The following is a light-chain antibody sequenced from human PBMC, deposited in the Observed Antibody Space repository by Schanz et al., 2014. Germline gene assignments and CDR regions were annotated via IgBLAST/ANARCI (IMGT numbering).Light chain of an antibody. V-gene: IGKV3-20*01. Sequence: IVLTQSPGTLSLSPGERATLSCRASQSVSNTYLAWFQQKPGQAPRLLIYGASSRATAIPDRFSGSGSGTDFTLTISRLEPEDFATYYCQQYHSYPLTFGGGTMVGIK. CDR3: QQYHSYPLT. CDR2: GAS. J-gene: IGKJ4*01. CDR1: QSVSNTY.